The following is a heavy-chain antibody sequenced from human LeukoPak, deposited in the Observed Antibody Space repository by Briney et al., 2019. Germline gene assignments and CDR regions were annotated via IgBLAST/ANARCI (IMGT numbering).Heavy chain of an antibody. J-gene: IGHJ4*02. CDR1: GGSFSGYY. D-gene: IGHD3-3*01. CDR3: ARRYYDFWSGYYTLIDY. CDR2: INHSGST. Sequence: SETLSLTCAVYGGSFSGYYWSWIRQPPGKGLEWIGEINHSGSTNYNPFLKSRVTISVDTSKNQFSLKLSSVTAADTAVYYCARRYYDFWSGYYTLIDYWGQGTLVTVSS. V-gene: IGHV4-34*01.